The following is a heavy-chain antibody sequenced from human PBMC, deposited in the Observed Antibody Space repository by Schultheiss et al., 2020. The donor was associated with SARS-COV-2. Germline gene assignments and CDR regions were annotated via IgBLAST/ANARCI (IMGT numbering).Heavy chain of an antibody. CDR2: IYSGGST. CDR3: AKDMANYLSMVHVQGVRYYYYYGMDV. CDR1: GFTVSSNY. J-gene: IGHJ6*02. Sequence: GGSLRLSCAASGFTVSSNYMSWVRQAPGKGLEWVSVIYSGGSTYYADSVKGRFTISRDNSKNTLYLQMNSLRAEDTAVYYCAKDMANYLSMVHVQGVRYYYYYGMDVWGQGTTVTVSS. V-gene: IGHV3-53*05. D-gene: IGHD3-10*02.